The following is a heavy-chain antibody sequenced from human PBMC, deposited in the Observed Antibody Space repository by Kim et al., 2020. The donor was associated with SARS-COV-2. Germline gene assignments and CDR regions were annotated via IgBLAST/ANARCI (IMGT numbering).Heavy chain of an antibody. D-gene: IGHD1-1*01. J-gene: IGHJ6*02. CDR3: ARAHQLAPRGYGMDV. Sequence: SETLSLTCAVSGDSVATDFWTWVRQAPGKGPDWLGYVSYSGGSDYNPNLRGRLTISVDASRTHVSLRLTSLTAADTGVYFCARAHQLAPRGYGMDVWGQG. CDR2: VSYSGGS. CDR1: GDSVATDF. V-gene: IGHV4-59*02.